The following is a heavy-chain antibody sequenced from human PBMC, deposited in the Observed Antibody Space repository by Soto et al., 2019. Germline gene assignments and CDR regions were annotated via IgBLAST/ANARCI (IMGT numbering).Heavy chain of an antibody. CDR1: GFTFSSYA. Sequence: EVQLLKSGGGVVQPGGSRRLSCAAAGFTFSSYAMSLVRQAPGKVLEWVSAISGSGGSTFYADSVKGRFTISRDNSKNTRYLQMNSLRSEDTAVYYCAKDGTGISSGAFNIWGDGTMVTVS. CDR3: AKDGTGISSGAFNI. V-gene: IGHV3-23*01. CDR2: ISGSGGST. J-gene: IGHJ3*02. D-gene: IGHD3-10*01.